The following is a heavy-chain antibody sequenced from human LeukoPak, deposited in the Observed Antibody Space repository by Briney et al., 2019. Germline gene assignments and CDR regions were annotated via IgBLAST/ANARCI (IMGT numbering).Heavy chain of an antibody. CDR2: IYDSGRT. Sequence: SETLSLTCTVSGDSISTYYWSWIRQSPGKGLEWIGNIYDSGRTNYNPSLKSRVTISRDMSKNQFSLKLSSVTTADTAVYYCATVYTTMAGWYFDYWGQGTLVTVSS. J-gene: IGHJ4*02. CDR1: GDSISTYY. V-gene: IGHV4-59*01. D-gene: IGHD5-18*01. CDR3: ATVYTTMAGWYFDY.